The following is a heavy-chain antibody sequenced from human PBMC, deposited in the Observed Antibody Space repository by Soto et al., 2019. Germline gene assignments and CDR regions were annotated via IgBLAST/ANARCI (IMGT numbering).Heavy chain of an antibody. J-gene: IGHJ6*02. CDR1: GYTFTNYF. D-gene: IGHD3-3*01. V-gene: IGHV1-46*01. Sequence: ASVKVSCKTSGYTFTNYFVHWVRQAPGQGLEWMGAINPGNRITNYALKFQGRVTMTRDTSTNTVYLELSSLRSEDTAVYSCAKDPNYYDFWPGPYYYHGMEVWGQATTVSVSS. CDR3: AKDPNYYDFWPGPYYYHGMEV. CDR2: INPGNRIT.